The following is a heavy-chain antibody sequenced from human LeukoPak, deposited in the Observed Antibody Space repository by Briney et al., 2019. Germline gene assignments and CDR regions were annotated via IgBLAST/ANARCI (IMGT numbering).Heavy chain of an antibody. D-gene: IGHD6-19*01. CDR3: AKWVQGSGWYGFNYYLDY. Sequence: PGGSLRLSCAASGFTFSSYGMHWVRQAPGKGLEWVAFIRYDGSNKYYADSVKGLFTISRDNSKNTLFLQMNSLRPEDTAVYYCAKWVQGSGWYGFNYYLDYWGQETLVTVSS. V-gene: IGHV3-30*02. CDR1: GFTFSSYG. J-gene: IGHJ4*02. CDR2: IRYDGSNK.